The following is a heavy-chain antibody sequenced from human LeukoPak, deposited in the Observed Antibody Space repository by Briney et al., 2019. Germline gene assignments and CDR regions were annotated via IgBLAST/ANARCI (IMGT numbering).Heavy chain of an antibody. D-gene: IGHD3-10*01. CDR3: AKARGSYYGSGSYDGTDH. CDR2: IRYDGSNK. CDR1: GFTFSSYA. V-gene: IGHV3-30*02. Sequence: GGSLRLSCAASGFTFSSYAMHWVRQAPGKGLEWGAFIRYDGSNKYYTDSVKGRFTVSRDDSKNTLYLQMGSLRAEDTAVYYCAKARGSYYGSGSYDGTDHWGQGTLVTVSS. J-gene: IGHJ4*02.